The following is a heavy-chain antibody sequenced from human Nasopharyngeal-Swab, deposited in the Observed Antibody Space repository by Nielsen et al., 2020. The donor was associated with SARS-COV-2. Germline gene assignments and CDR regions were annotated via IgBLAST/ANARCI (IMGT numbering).Heavy chain of an antibody. Sequence: GGSLRLSCAASGFTFSNYWMGWVRQAPGKGLEWVGNIKQDGIDKYYADSVRGRFTISRDNAKNSLYLQMNSLRAEDTAVYYCARDTTYDFWSGYSKSFDYWGQGTLVTVSS. CDR3: ARDTTYDFWSGYSKSFDY. CDR2: IKQDGIDK. D-gene: IGHD3-3*01. J-gene: IGHJ4*02. CDR1: GFTFSNYW. V-gene: IGHV3-7*01.